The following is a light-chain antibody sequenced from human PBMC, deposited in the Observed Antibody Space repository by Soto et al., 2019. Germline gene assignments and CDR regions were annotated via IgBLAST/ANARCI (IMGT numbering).Light chain of an antibody. CDR1: ESVTNY. CDR3: QQYGSSGT. J-gene: IGKJ1*01. CDR2: GAS. Sequence: EIVLTQSPATLSLSPGERGTLSCRASESVTNYLAWYQQKPGRAPRPLVYGASSRATGIPDRFSGSGSGTDFTLTISRLEPEDFAVYYCQQYGSSGTFGQGTKVDIK. V-gene: IGKV3-20*01.